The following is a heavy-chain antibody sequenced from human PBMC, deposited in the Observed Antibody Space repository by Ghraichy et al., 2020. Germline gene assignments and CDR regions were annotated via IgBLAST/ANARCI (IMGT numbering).Heavy chain of an antibody. V-gene: IGHV3-23*01. D-gene: IGHD3-22*01. CDR1: GFTFSSYA. Sequence: GGSLRLSCAASGFTFSSYAMSWVRQAPGKGLEWVSAISGGGSSTYYADSVRGRFTISRDNSDKKVYLQVDSLRAEDPAVYYCAKDRRETSGLGAFDVWGQGTMVTVSS. CDR2: ISGGGSST. J-gene: IGHJ3*01. CDR3: AKDRRETSGLGAFDV.